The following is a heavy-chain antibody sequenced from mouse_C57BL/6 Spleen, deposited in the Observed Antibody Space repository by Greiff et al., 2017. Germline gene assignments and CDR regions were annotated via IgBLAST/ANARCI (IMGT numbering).Heavy chain of an antibody. CDR3: ARGRGSITTEDYAMGY. Sequence: VQLQQSGAELVKPGASVKISCKASGYTFTDYYINWVQQRPGRGLEWIGKIGPGSGSTYYTEKFKGEATLTADKSSSTAYMQLSSLTSEDSAVYFCARGRGSITTEDYAMGYWGQGTSVTVSS. CDR2: IGPGSGST. D-gene: IGHD1-1*01. V-gene: IGHV1-77*01. CDR1: GYTFTDYY. J-gene: IGHJ4*01.